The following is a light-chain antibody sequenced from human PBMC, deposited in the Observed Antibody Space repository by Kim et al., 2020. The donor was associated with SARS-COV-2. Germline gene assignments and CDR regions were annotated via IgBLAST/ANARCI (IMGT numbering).Light chain of an antibody. V-gene: IGKV1-5*01. J-gene: IGKJ1*01. CDR2: DAS. Sequence: GDRVTITCRASQTINIYLAWYQQKPGKVPSLLIYDASILESGVPSRFSGSGSGTEFTLIISGLQPDDFATYYCQEYKSDSWTFGQGTKLEI. CDR3: QEYKSDSWT. CDR1: QTINIY.